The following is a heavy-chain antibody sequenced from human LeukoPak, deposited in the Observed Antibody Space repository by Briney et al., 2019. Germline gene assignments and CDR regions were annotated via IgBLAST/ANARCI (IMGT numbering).Heavy chain of an antibody. D-gene: IGHD3-22*01. Sequence: GGSLRLPCAVSGFTFRTYWMHWVRQVPGEGLVWVSRINEDGSITNYADSVKGRFSISRDNAKSTLYLQMNSLRAEDTAVYYCAKDKQGGDYYDSSGPFDYWGQGTLVTVSS. J-gene: IGHJ4*02. CDR2: INEDGSIT. CDR3: AKDKQGGDYYDSSGPFDY. V-gene: IGHV3-74*01. CDR1: GFTFRTYW.